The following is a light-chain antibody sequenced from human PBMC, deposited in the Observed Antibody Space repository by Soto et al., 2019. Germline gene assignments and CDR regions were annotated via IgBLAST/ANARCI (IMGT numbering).Light chain of an antibody. CDR1: QDISNY. CDR3: QQYANLPWT. Sequence: DIQMTQSPSSLSAYIGDRVTITCQASQDISNYLSWYQQKPGKAPKLLIYDTSNLETGVPSRFSGGGSGTSYVITISGLQPEDIATYYCQQYANLPWTFGRGTKVEVK. CDR2: DTS. J-gene: IGKJ1*01. V-gene: IGKV1-33*01.